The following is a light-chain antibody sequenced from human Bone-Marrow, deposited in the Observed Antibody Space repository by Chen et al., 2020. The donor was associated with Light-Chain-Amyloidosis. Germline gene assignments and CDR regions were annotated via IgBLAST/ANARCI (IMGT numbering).Light chain of an antibody. Sequence: EIVLTQSPGTLSLSPGEGANLSCRASQTISSNYLTWYQQKFGQAPRLLIYGSSSRATCIPDRFTGSGSGTDFTLTINRLEPEDFAMYYCQQYGTSPVTFGGGTKVEIK. CDR3: QQYGTSPVT. CDR2: GSS. V-gene: IGKV3-20*01. J-gene: IGKJ4*01. CDR1: QTISSNY.